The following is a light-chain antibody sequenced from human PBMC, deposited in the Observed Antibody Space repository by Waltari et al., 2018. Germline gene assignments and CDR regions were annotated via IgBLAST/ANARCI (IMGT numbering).Light chain of an antibody. CDR3: QVWDANTDPGV. CDR1: NIASHS. V-gene: IGLV3-21*04. CDR2: YDS. Sequence: SYVLTQPPSVSVAPGKTASITCGGNNIASHSVYLYQQKPGQAPILVISYDSDRPSVIPERFSGSNSGNTATLTISRVEAGDEADYYCQVWDANTDPGVFGTGTEVTVL. J-gene: IGLJ1*01.